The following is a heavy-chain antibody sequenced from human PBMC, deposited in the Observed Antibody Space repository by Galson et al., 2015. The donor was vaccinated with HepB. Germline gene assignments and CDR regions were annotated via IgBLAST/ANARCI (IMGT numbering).Heavy chain of an antibody. CDR3: ARDDEIRRGFDY. Sequence: SLRLSCAAPGFTFSSYSMNWVRQAPGKGLEWVSSISSSSSYIYYADSVKGRFTISRDNAKNSLYLQMNSLRAEDTAVYYCARDDEIRRGFDYWGQGTLVTVSS. J-gene: IGHJ4*02. D-gene: IGHD3-10*01. CDR2: ISSSSSYI. CDR1: GFTFSSYS. V-gene: IGHV3-21*01.